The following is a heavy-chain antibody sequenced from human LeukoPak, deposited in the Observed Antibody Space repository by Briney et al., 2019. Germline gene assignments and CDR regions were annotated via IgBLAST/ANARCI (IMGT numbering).Heavy chain of an antibody. Sequence: PSETLSLTCTVSGGSISSSSYYWGWIRQPPGKGLEWIGSIYYSGSTYYNPSLKSRVTISVDTSKNQFSLKLSSVTAADTAVYYCATRGYSYDEADYWGQGTLVTVSS. D-gene: IGHD5-18*01. CDR3: ATRGYSYDEADY. J-gene: IGHJ4*02. V-gene: IGHV4-39*07. CDR1: GGSISSSSYY. CDR2: IYYSGST.